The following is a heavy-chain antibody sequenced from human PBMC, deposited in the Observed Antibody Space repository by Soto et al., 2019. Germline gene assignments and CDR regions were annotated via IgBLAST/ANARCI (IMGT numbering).Heavy chain of an antibody. Sequence: GESLKISCKGSGYSFTSYWISWVRQMPGKGLEWMGRIDPSDSYTNYSPSFQGHVTISADKSISTAYLQWSSLKASDTAMYYCARESGYYYDSSRAFEIWGQGTMVTVSS. CDR3: ARESGYYYDSSRAFEI. CDR2: IDPSDSYT. CDR1: GYSFTSYW. J-gene: IGHJ3*02. V-gene: IGHV5-10-1*01. D-gene: IGHD3-22*01.